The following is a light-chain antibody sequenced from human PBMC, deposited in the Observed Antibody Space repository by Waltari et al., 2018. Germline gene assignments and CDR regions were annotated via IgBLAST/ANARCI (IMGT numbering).Light chain of an antibody. Sequence: EIVLTQSPATLYLYPGQRATLSCRASQSVSSYLAWYRQRPGQAPRLLIYDASNRATGIPARFSGSGSGTDFTLTISSLEPEDFAVYYCQQHKNWPITFGQGTRLEIK. V-gene: IGKV3-11*01. CDR1: QSVSSY. CDR3: QQHKNWPIT. J-gene: IGKJ5*01. CDR2: DAS.